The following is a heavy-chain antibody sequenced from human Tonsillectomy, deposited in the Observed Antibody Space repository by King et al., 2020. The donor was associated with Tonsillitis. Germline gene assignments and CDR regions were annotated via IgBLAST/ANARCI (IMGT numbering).Heavy chain of an antibody. D-gene: IGHD2-15*01. CDR3: ARHLYCSGGSCPLGY. V-gene: IGHV4-39*01. Sequence: QLQESGPGLVKPSETLSLTCTVSGGSISSSSYYWGWIRQPPGQGLEWIGSIYYSGSTYYNPSLKSRVTISVDTSKNQFSLKLSSVTAADTAVYYCARHLYCSGGSCPLGYWGQGTLVTVSS. CDR1: GGSISSSSYY. CDR2: IYYSGST. J-gene: IGHJ4*02.